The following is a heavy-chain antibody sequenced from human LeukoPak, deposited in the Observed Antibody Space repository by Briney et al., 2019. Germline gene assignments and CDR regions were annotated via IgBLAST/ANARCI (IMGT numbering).Heavy chain of an antibody. CDR1: GGSISSYY. D-gene: IGHD1-26*01. CDR3: ASRGR. Sequence: SETLSLTCTVSGGSISSYYWSWIRQPPGKGLEWIGSIYHSGSTNYNPSLKSRVSISIDTSKNQFSLNLTSVTAADTAVYYCASRGRWGQGTLVTVSS. V-gene: IGHV4-59*12. J-gene: IGHJ4*02. CDR2: IYHSGST.